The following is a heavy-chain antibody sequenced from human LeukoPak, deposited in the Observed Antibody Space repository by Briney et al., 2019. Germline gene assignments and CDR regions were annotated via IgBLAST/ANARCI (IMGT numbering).Heavy chain of an antibody. CDR2: IIPIFGTA. V-gene: IGHV1-69*05. Sequence: GSSVKVSCKASGGTFSSYAISWVRQAPGQGLEWMGGIIPIFGTANYAQKFQGRVTITTDESTSTAYMELSSLRSEDTAVYYCARNDPGIAAAGYDYWGQGTLVTVSS. CDR3: ARNDPGIAAAGYDY. D-gene: IGHD6-13*01. CDR1: GGTFSSYA. J-gene: IGHJ4*02.